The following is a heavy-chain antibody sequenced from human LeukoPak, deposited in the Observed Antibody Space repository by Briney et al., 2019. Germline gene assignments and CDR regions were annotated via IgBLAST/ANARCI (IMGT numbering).Heavy chain of an antibody. CDR2: INSDGSST. Sequence: GGSLRLSCAASGFTFSSYWMHWVRQAPGKGLVWVSRINSDGSSTSYADSVKGRFTISRDNAKNSLYLQMNSLRAEDTAVYYCASELRFLEWLFDPWGQGTLVTVSS. J-gene: IGHJ5*02. D-gene: IGHD3-3*01. CDR1: GFTFSSYW. V-gene: IGHV3-74*01. CDR3: ASELRFLEWLFDP.